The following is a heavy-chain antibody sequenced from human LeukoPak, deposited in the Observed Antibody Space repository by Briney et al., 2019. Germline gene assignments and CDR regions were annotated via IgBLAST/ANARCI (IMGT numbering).Heavy chain of an antibody. D-gene: IGHD2-2*01. CDR2: ISNDGRVK. CDR1: GFTFSSYS. CDR3: ARALFPVVPTAYNWFDP. Sequence: GGSLRLSCAASGFTFSSYSMHWVRQPPGKGLEWVAVISNDGRVKYYADSAKGRFTISRDNSKSTLCLQMDSLRAEDTALYYCARALFPVVPTAYNWFDPWGQGTLVTVSS. J-gene: IGHJ5*02. V-gene: IGHV3-30*04.